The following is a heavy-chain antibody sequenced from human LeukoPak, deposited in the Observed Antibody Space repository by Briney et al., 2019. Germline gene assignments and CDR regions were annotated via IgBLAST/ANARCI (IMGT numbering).Heavy chain of an antibody. CDR1: EFNFAVEW. CDR3: AGDRGWTFYL. V-gene: IGHV3-7*01. CDR2: IKGEGSEK. D-gene: IGHD3-10*01. Sequence: GGSLRLSCAASEFNFAVEWMTWVRQAPGTGLEWVATIKGEGSEKYYVDSVKGRFTISRDNAKNSLYLQMNSLKDEDTAVYYCAGDRGWTFYLWGQGTLVSVSS. J-gene: IGHJ5*02.